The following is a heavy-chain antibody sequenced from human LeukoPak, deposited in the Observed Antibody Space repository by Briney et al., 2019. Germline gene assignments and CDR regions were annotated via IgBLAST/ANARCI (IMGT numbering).Heavy chain of an antibody. Sequence: GGSLRLSCAASGFTFFNYAMSWVRQSPGKGLEWVSIISGSGRNTNYADSVKGRFTISRDNSNNTLYLQMNSLRAEDTAVYYCAKDLSYCSGGTCYTSRYYGMDVWGQGTTVTVSS. CDR2: ISGSGRNT. D-gene: IGHD2-15*01. CDR1: GFTFFNYA. J-gene: IGHJ6*02. CDR3: AKDLSYCSGGTCYTSRYYGMDV. V-gene: IGHV3-23*01.